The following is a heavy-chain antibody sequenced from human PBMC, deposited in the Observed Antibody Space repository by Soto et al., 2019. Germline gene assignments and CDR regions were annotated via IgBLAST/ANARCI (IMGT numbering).Heavy chain of an antibody. CDR1: GGSVSSGSYY. J-gene: IGHJ4*02. V-gene: IGHV4-61*01. CDR3: ARAGIAVAGEIDY. D-gene: IGHD6-19*01. CDR2: IYYSGST. Sequence: ASETLSLTCTVSGGSVSSGSYYWSWIRQPPGKGLEWIGYIYYSGSTNYNPSLKSRVTISVDTSKNQFSLKLSSVTAADTAVYYCARAGIAVAGEIDYWGQGTLVNVS.